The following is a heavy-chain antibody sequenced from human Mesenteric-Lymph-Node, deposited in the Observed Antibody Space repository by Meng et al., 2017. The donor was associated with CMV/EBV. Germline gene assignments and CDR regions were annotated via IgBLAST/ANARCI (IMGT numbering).Heavy chain of an antibody. D-gene: IGHD6-13*01. Sequence: NASRSPFTGYYMRWVRQPPGHGLEWMRRINPSSGGTNYTQKFQGRVTMTRDTSISTAYMELSRLKSDNTAVYYCAVGYSSSWINFDYWGQGTLVTVSS. J-gene: IGHJ4*02. CDR1: RSPFTGYY. V-gene: IGHV1-2*06. CDR2: INPSSGGT. CDR3: AVGYSSSWINFDY.